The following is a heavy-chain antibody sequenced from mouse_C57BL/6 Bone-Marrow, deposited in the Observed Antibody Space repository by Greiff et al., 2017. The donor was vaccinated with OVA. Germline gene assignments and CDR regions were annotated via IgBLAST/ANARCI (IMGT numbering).Heavy chain of an antibody. J-gene: IGHJ4*01. Sequence: EVKLQESGGGLVQPGGSLKLSCAASGFTFSDYYMYWVRQTPEKRLEWVAYISNGGGSTYYPDTVKGRFTISRDNAKNTLYLQMSRLKSEDTAMYYCARRIPRYAMDYWGQGTSVTVSS. V-gene: IGHV5-12*01. CDR2: ISNGGGST. CDR3: ARRIPRYAMDY. CDR1: GFTFSDYY.